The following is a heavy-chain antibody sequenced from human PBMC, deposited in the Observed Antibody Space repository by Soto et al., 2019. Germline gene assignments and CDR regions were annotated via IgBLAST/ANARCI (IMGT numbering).Heavy chain of an antibody. V-gene: IGHV3-23*01. Sequence: VGSLRLSCAASGFTFSSYAMSWVRQAPGKGLEWVSAISGSGGSTYYADSVKGRFTISRDNSKNTLYLQMNSLRAEDTAVYYCAKGTPGWDIVVVVAYPDYWGQGTLVTVSS. CDR1: GFTFSSYA. CDR3: AKGTPGWDIVVVVAYPDY. D-gene: IGHD2-15*01. CDR2: ISGSGGST. J-gene: IGHJ4*02.